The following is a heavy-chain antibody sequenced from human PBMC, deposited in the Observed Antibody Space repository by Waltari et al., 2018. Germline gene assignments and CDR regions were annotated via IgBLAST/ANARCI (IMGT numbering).Heavy chain of an antibody. J-gene: IGHJ4*02. CDR3: ARRYCSSTSCLFDY. Sequence: EVQLVESGGGLVQPGGSLRLSCAASGFTFSSYEMNWVRRAPGKGLEWVSHNSRSGTTIDYADSVKGRFTISRDNAKNSLYLRMNSLRAEDTAVYYCARRYCSSTSCLFDYWGQGTLVTVSS. V-gene: IGHV3-48*03. D-gene: IGHD2-2*01. CDR2: NSRSGTTI. CDR1: GFTFSSYE.